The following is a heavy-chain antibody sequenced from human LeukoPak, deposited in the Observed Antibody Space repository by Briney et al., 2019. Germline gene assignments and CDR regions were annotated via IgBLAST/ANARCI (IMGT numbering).Heavy chain of an antibody. V-gene: IGHV3-20*04. Sequence: PGGSLRLSCAASGFTFDDYAMSCVRQAPGKGLEWVSGINWNGGRTDYADSVKGRFTISRDNAKNSLYLQMNSLRAEDTALYYCARDYGVYDWGQGTLVTVSS. D-gene: IGHD4-17*01. CDR3: ARDYGVYD. J-gene: IGHJ4*02. CDR2: INWNGGRT. CDR1: GFTFDDYA.